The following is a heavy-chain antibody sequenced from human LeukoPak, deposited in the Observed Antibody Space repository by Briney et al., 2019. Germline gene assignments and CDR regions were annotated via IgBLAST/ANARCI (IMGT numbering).Heavy chain of an antibody. J-gene: IGHJ4*02. D-gene: IGHD5-12*01. CDR3: ARSGYSGYDLDLKSYAY. V-gene: IGHV1-18*01. CDR1: GYTFTSYG. CDR2: ISAYNGNT. Sequence: GASVKVSCKASGYTFTSYGISWVRQASGQGLEWMGMISAYNGNTNYAQKLQGRVTMTTDTSTSTAYMELRSLRSDDTAVYYWARSGYSGYDLDLKSYAYWGQGTLVTVSS.